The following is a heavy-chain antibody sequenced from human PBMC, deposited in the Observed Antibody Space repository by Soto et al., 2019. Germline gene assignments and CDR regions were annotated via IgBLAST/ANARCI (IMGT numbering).Heavy chain of an antibody. Sequence: PGGSLRLSCAASGFTFSSYGMHWVRQAPGKGLEWVAVISYDGSNKYYADSVKGRFTISRDNSKNTLYLQMSSLRAEDTAVYYCVKDRGDGHNWGYYYGMDVWGQGTTVTVSS. CDR3: VKDRGDGHNWGYYYGMDV. J-gene: IGHJ6*02. CDR2: ISYDGSNK. CDR1: GFTFSSYG. D-gene: IGHD3-16*01. V-gene: IGHV3-30*18.